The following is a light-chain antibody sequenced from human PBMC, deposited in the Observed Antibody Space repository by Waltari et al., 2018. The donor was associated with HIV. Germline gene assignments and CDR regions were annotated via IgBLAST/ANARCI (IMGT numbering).Light chain of an antibody. V-gene: IGLV2-14*03. J-gene: IGLJ3*02. CDR3: GSYTNTKTPV. CDR2: GMS. CDR1: RDDINNFDL. Sequence: QSVLIQPASVSGSPGPSINISCTGRRDDINNFDLMSWYRQYPGKAPPLILHGMSSQPSSVSSRFSASRSANTASLTISVLQPEDEADYYCGSYTNTKTPVFGGGT.